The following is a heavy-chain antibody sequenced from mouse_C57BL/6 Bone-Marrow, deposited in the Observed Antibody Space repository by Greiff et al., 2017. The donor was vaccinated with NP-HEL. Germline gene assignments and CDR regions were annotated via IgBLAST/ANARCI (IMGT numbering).Heavy chain of an antibody. CDR2: IDPSDSET. D-gene: IGHD1-1*01. CDR1: GYTFTSYW. Sequence: QVQLQQPGAELVRPGSSVKLSCKASGYTFTSYWMHWVKQRPIPGLEWIGNIDPSDSETPYNQKFKDKATLTVDKSSSTAYMQLSSLTSEDSAVYYCARRGYGRSYLAYWGQGTLVTVSA. CDR3: ARRGYGRSYLAY. J-gene: IGHJ3*01. V-gene: IGHV1-52*01.